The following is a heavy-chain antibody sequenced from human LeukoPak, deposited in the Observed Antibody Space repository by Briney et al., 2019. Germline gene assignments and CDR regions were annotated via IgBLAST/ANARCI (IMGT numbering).Heavy chain of an antibody. D-gene: IGHD4-23*01. CDR1: GFTFNIYA. J-gene: IGHJ4*02. Sequence: GGSLRLSCAASGFTFNIYAMNWVRQASGKGLEWVSTISGSGISTYYADSVKGRFTVSRDNSKNTLYLQMNSLRAEDTAVYYCAKAPDDYGGNSLLYWGQGTLVTVSS. CDR2: ISGSGIST. CDR3: AKAPDDYGGNSLLY. V-gene: IGHV3-23*01.